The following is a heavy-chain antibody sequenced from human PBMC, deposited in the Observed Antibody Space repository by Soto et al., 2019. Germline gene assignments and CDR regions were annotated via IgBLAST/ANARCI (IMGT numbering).Heavy chain of an antibody. D-gene: IGHD2-8*02. CDR1: GGSVSAEY. J-gene: IGHJ4*02. CDR3: ARDKITGLFDY. CDR2: INHSGST. V-gene: IGHV4-34*01. Sequence: SETLSLTCALYGGSVSAEYSTWIRQPPGTGLEWIGEINHSGSTNYNPSLKSRVTISVDTSKTPFSLKLTSVTAADTAVYYCARDKITGLFDYWGQGTLVTVSS.